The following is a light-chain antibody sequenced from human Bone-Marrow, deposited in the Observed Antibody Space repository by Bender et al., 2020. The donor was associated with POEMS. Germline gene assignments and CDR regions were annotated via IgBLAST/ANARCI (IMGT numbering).Light chain of an antibody. V-gene: IGLV2-23*02. CDR3: SSYDATTTLFV. CDR1: NTDLGPHSV. CDR2: EDT. Sequence: QSALTQPASFSESPGQSITVSCTGDNTDLGPHSVVSWYQQHPGRVPKLMIYEDTKRPSGVSDRFSASKSGSTASLTISGLQAEDEADYYCSSYDATTTLFVFGSGTKVSVL. J-gene: IGLJ1*01.